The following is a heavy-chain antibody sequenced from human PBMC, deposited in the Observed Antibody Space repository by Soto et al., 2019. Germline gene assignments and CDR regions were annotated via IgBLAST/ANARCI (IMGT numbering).Heavy chain of an antibody. V-gene: IGHV3-23*01. Sequence: EVQLLESGGGLVQPGGSLRLSCAASGFTFSSYAMSWVRQAPGKGLEWVSVISVSGDSTYYADSVRGRFTISRDNSKNPLYLQTNHLRAEDTAVYYCAKDRVGAAAGPTKFYGMDVWGQRTTGTVSS. J-gene: IGHJ6*02. CDR3: AKDRVGAAAGPTKFYGMDV. CDR2: ISVSGDST. D-gene: IGHD6-13*01. CDR1: GFTFSSYA.